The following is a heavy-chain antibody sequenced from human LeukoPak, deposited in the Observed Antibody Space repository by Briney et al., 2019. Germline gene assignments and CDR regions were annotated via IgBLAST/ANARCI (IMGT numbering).Heavy chain of an antibody. D-gene: IGHD6-13*01. J-gene: IGHJ4*02. CDR2: ISSSSSYI. CDR3: ARGFTAYSSSWYFGGYGVFDY. CDR1: GFTFSSYG. Sequence: GRSLRLSCAASGFTFSSYGMHWVRQAPGKGLEWVSSISSSSSYIYYADSVKGRFTISRDNAKNSLYLQMNSLRAEDTAVYYCARGFTAYSSSWYFGGYGVFDYWGQGTLVTVSS. V-gene: IGHV3-21*01.